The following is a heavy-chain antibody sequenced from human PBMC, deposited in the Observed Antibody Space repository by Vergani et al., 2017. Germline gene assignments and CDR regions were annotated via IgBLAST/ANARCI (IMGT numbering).Heavy chain of an antibody. J-gene: IGHJ5*02. CDR3: ARALGWFGESLLYHNWFDP. CDR2: INPSGGST. CDR1: GYTFTSYY. Sequence: QVQLVQSGAEVKKPGASVKVSCKASGYTFTSYYMHWVRQAPXQGLEWMGIINPSGGSTSYAQKFQGRVTMTRDTSTSTVYMELSSLRSEDTAVYYCARALGWFGESLLYHNWFDPWGQGTLVTVSS. V-gene: IGHV1-46*01. D-gene: IGHD3-10*01.